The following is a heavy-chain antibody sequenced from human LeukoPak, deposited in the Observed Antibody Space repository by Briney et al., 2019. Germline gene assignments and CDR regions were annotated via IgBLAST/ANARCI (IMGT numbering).Heavy chain of an antibody. Sequence: TGGSLRLSCAASGFTFSSYAMSWVRQAPGKGLEWVSAISGSGGSTYYADSVKGRFTISRDNSKNTLYLQMSSLRAEDTAVYYCAKDPRLTMTTVTIGFDYWGQGTLVTVSS. CDR3: AKDPRLTMTTVTIGFDY. CDR1: GFTFSSYA. J-gene: IGHJ4*02. V-gene: IGHV3-23*01. D-gene: IGHD4-17*01. CDR2: ISGSGGST.